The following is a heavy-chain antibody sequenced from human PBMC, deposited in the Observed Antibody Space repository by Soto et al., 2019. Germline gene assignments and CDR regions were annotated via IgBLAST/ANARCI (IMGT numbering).Heavy chain of an antibody. V-gene: IGHV4-34*01. Sequence: PSETLSLTCAVYGGSFSANYWTWIRQPPGKGLEWVGEIDHRGNTNYGPSLTNRISISVDASKNQFSLNLHSVTAADTAIYYCASARFDYWGRGILVTVSS. CDR1: GGSFSANY. CDR2: IDHRGNT. J-gene: IGHJ4*02. CDR3: ASARFDY.